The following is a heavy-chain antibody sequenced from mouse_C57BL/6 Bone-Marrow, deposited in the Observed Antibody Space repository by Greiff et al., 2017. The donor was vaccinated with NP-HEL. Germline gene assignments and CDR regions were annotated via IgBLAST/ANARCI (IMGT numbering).Heavy chain of an antibody. CDR3: AIVASDVDY. D-gene: IGHD1-1*01. CDR1: GFTFSSYA. V-gene: IGHV5-4*03. J-gene: IGHJ4*01. CDR2: ISDGGSYT. Sequence: DVMLVESGGGLVKPGGSLKLSCAASGFTFSSYAMSWVRQTPKKRLEWVATISDGGSYTYYPDNVKGRFTISRDNAKNNLYLQMSHLKSEDTAMYYCAIVASDVDYWGQGTSVTVSS.